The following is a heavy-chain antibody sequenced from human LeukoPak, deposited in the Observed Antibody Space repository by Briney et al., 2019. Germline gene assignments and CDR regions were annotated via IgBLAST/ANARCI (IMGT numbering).Heavy chain of an antibody. D-gene: IGHD1-1*01. J-gene: IGHJ4*02. CDR2: ISGSGGSI. V-gene: IGHV3-23*01. CDR1: GFTFGSYA. Sequence: GGSLRLSCAASGFTFGSYAMNWVRQAPGKGLEWVSTISGSGGSIYHADSVKGHFTISRDNSKNTLYLQLNSLKGEDTAIYYCARGTASWNTSTVDNWGAGTLGTVS. CDR3: ARGTASWNTSTVDN.